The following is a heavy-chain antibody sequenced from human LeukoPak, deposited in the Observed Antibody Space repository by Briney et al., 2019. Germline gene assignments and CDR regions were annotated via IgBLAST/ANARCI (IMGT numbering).Heavy chain of an antibody. V-gene: IGHV3-9*03. CDR2: ISWNGGRI. CDR1: GFTFGDYA. D-gene: IGHD2/OR15-2a*01. J-gene: IGHJ3*02. CDR3: AKDEYSRPHGAFDI. Sequence: GGSLRLSCAASGFTFGDYAMHWVRQTPGKGLEWVSGISWNGGRIGYADSVEGRFTISRDNAKNSLYLQMNSLRVEDMAFYYCAKDEYSRPHGAFDIWGQGTMVTVSS.